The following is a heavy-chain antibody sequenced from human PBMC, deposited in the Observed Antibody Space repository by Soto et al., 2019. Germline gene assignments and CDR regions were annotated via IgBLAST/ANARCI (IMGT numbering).Heavy chain of an antibody. CDR1: GFTFSGHN. D-gene: IGHD3-10*01. Sequence: EVQLVESGGGLVKPGGSLRLSCAASGFTFSGHNINWVRQAPGKGLEWVSSVSSSSSYIYYADSVKGRFTVSRDNAEKSLYLQMNSLRAEDTAIYYCARCMGFDGSGYAFFDSWGQGSLVTVSS. CDR3: ARCMGFDGSGYAFFDS. J-gene: IGHJ4*02. V-gene: IGHV3-21*01. CDR2: VSSSSSYI.